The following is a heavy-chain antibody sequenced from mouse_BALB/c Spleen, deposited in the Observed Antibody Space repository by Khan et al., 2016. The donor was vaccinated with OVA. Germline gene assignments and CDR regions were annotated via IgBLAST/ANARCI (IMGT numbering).Heavy chain of an antibody. J-gene: IGHJ2*01. CDR1: GYTFTDYA. V-gene: IGHV1S137*01. Sequence: QVQLKQSGPELVRPGVSVKISCKGSGYTFTDYAMYWVKQSHAKSLEWIGLISTYSGNTNYNQKFKGKATMTVDKSSSQAYMELARLTSEDSAIYYCARPAYDGYYDYWGQGTTLTVSS. CDR3: ARPAYDGYYDY. CDR2: ISTYSGNT. D-gene: IGHD2-3*01.